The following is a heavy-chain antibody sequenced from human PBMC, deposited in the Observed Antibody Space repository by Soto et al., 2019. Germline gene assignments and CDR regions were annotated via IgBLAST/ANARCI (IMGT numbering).Heavy chain of an antibody. V-gene: IGHV3-30-3*01. CDR2: ISSDGSTT. J-gene: IGHJ4*02. CDR3: AGGGGSLNPGFDL. CDR1: GFTFSSYS. D-gene: IGHD3-16*01. Sequence: PGGSLRLSCAASGFTFSSYSLHWVRQAPGKGLEWVAVISSDGSTTYYADSVKGRFTVSRDNSRNTLYLQMNSLRTDDTAVYDGAGGGGSLNPGFDLWGQGTLVTVSS.